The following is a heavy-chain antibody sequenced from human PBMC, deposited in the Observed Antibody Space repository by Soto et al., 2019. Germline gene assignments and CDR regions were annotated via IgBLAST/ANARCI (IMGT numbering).Heavy chain of an antibody. D-gene: IGHD2-21*01. CDR2: IRSKGHNYAT. CDR1: GFSLGDSA. CDR3: TRHAGGEVYHSYYSYYMYV. Sequence: EVRLVESGGDSVQPGGSLKLSCAASGFSLGDSAVHWVRLASGKGLEWIGRIRSKGHNYATTYAASVKGRFTMSRDDSKNTAFLQMNRLQTEDTAVYFCTRHAGGEVYHSYYSYYMYVWAKGQRSPSP. J-gene: IGHJ6*03. V-gene: IGHV3-73*01.